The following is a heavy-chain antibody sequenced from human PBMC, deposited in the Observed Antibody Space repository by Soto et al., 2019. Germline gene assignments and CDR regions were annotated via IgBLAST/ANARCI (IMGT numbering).Heavy chain of an antibody. CDR3: ARGTDTWFFDL. CDR1: GGSISSGGYY. CDR2: IHESGSM. J-gene: IGHJ2*01. D-gene: IGHD3-9*01. Sequence: QVQLQESGPGLVKPSQTLSLTCTVSGGSISSGGYYWSWIRQHPGKGLEWIGYIHESGSMYYKASLKSRVTISRDTSKNQFSLKLTSVTAADTAVYYCARGTDTWFFDLWGRGTLVTVSS. V-gene: IGHV4-31*03.